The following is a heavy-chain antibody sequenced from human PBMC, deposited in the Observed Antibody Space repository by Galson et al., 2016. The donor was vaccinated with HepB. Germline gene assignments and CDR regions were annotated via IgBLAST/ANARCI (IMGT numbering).Heavy chain of an antibody. CDR2: IWYDGSNK. CDR1: GFTFSRYG. CDR3: ARDSPDPMTEGDALDI. Sequence: SLRLSCAASGFTFSRYGMHWVRQAPGKGLEWVAIIWYDGSNKYYTDSVKGRFTISRDNSKNTLYLQMNSLRADDTAVYYCARDSPDPMTEGDALDIWGQGTMVTVSS. J-gene: IGHJ3*02. D-gene: IGHD2-21*02. V-gene: IGHV3-33*01.